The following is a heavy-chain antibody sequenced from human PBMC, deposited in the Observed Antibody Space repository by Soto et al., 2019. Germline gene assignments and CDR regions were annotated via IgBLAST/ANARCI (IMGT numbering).Heavy chain of an antibody. CDR1: GYTFTNYW. J-gene: IGHJ6*02. Sequence: GESLKISCKGSGYTFTNYWIGWVRQMPGKGLEWMGIIYPGDSDTRYSPSFQGQVTISADKSISTAYLQWSSLKASDTAMYYCATASSSWYQDYGMDVWGQGTTVTAP. CDR3: ATASSSWYQDYGMDV. CDR2: IYPGDSDT. V-gene: IGHV5-51*01. D-gene: IGHD6-13*01.